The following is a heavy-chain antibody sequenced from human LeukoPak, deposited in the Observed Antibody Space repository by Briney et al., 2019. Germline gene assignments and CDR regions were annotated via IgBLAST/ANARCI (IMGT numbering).Heavy chain of an antibody. Sequence: SGPTLVKPTQTLTLTCTFSGFSLSTRGVGVGWIRQPPGKALEWLAPIYWDDDKRYSPSLKSRLTITKDTSKNQVVLTMTNMDPVDTATYYCAHITGGSIAVAGTYYFDYWGQGTLVTVSS. J-gene: IGHJ4*02. CDR2: IYWDDDK. D-gene: IGHD6-19*01. CDR3: AHITGGSIAVAGTYYFDY. V-gene: IGHV2-5*02. CDR1: GFSLSTRGVG.